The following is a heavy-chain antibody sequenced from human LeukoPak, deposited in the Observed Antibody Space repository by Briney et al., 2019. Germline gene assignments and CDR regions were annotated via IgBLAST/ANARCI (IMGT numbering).Heavy chain of an antibody. J-gene: IGHJ3*01. CDR3: ARCKAVAGTISAFDF. D-gene: IGHD6-19*01. CDR1: GYSFTSYW. CDR2: NYPGDSEA. V-gene: IGHV5-51*01. Sequence: GESLKISCKGSGYSFTSYWIGWVRQMPGKDLEWMGINYPGDSEARYSPSFQGQVTISADKSISTAYLQWSSLKASDTAMYYCARCKAVAGTISAFDFWGQGTMVTVSS.